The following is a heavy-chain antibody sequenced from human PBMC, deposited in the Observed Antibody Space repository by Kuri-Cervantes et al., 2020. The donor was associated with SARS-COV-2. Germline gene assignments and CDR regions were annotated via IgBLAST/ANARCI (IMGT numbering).Heavy chain of an antibody. J-gene: IGHJ4*02. V-gene: IGHV4-34*01. CDR3: ARGGSTRSLDY. Sequence: ETLSLTCAVYCGSFSGYYWSWIRQPPGKGLEWIGSIYYSGSTYYNPSLKSRVTISVDTSKNQFSLKLSSVTAADTAVYYCARGGSTRSLDYWGQGTLVTVSS. CDR2: IYYSGST. D-gene: IGHD2-2*01. CDR1: CGSFSGYY.